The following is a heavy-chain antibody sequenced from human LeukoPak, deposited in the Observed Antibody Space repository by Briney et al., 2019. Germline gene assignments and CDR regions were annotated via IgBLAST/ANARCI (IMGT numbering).Heavy chain of an antibody. CDR1: GFTFSSYA. D-gene: IGHD1-26*01. CDR3: AKARPRELYEFDY. CDR2: ISGSGGST. V-gene: IGHV3-23*01. Sequence: GGSLRLSCAASGFTFSSYAMNWVRQAPGKGLEWVSGISGSGGSTYYADSVKGRFTISRDNSKNTLYLQMNSLRAEDAAVYYCAKARPRELYEFDYWGQGTLVTVSS. J-gene: IGHJ4*02.